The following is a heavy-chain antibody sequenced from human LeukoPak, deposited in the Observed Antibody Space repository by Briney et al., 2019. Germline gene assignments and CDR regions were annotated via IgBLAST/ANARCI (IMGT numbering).Heavy chain of an antibody. Sequence: PGGSLRLSCAASGFTFSSYEMNWVRQAPGKGLERVSYISSSGSTIYYADSVKGRFTISRDNAKNSLYLQMNSLRAEDTAVYYCAKDKSSGYYYVGDYWGQGTLVSVSS. J-gene: IGHJ4*02. CDR3: AKDKSSGYYYVGDY. CDR1: GFTFSSYE. V-gene: IGHV3-48*03. CDR2: ISSSGSTI. D-gene: IGHD3-22*01.